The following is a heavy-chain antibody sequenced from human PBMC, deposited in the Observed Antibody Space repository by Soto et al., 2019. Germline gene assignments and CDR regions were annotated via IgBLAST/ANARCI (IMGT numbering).Heavy chain of an antibody. CDR3: AREKSVPAATSHWFDP. J-gene: IGHJ5*02. V-gene: IGHV3-21*01. CDR2: ISSSSSYI. Sequence: PGGSLRLSCAASGFTFSSYSMNWVRQAPGKGLEWVSSISSSSSYIYYADSVKGRFTISRDNAKNSLYLQMNSLRAEDTAVYYCAREKSVPAATSHWFDPWGQGTLVTVSS. D-gene: IGHD2-2*01. CDR1: GFTFSSYS.